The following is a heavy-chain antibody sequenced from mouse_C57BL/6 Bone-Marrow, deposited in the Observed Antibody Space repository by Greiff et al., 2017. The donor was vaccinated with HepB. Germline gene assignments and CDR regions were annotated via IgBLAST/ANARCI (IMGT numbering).Heavy chain of an antibody. J-gene: IGHJ4*01. CDR1: GYTFTTYP. CDR2: FHPYNDDT. Sequence: QVQLQQSRAELVKPGASVKMSCKASGYTFTTYPIEWMKQNHGKSLEWIGNFHPYNDDTKYNEKFKGKATLTVEKSSSTVYLELSRLTSDDSAVYYCARGIYYDYDGYAMDYWGQGTSVTVSS. V-gene: IGHV1-47*01. D-gene: IGHD2-4*01. CDR3: ARGIYYDYDGYAMDY.